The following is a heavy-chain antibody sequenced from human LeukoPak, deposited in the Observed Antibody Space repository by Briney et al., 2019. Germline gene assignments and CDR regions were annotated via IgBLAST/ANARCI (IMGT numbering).Heavy chain of an antibody. Sequence: PGGSLRLSCAASGLTVSSNYISWVRQAPGKGLEWVSVIYSGGSTYYADSVKGRFTISRDNSKNTLCLQMNSLRAEDTAVYYYARWSAAADYWGQGTLVTVSS. D-gene: IGHD6-13*01. V-gene: IGHV3-66*01. CDR2: IYSGGST. CDR1: GLTVSSNY. CDR3: ARWSAAADY. J-gene: IGHJ4*02.